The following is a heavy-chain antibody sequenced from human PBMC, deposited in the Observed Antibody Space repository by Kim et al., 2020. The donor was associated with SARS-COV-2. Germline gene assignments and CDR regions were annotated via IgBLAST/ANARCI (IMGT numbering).Heavy chain of an antibody. Sequence: GGSLRLSCAASGFTFSSYWMSWVRQAPGKGLEWVANIKQDGSEKYYVDSVKGRFTISRDNAKNSLYLQMNSLRAEDTAVYYCAREGAFGQLVSRRWYYGMDVWGQGTTVTVSS. CDR3: AREGAFGQLVSRRWYYGMDV. CDR2: IKQDGSEK. V-gene: IGHV3-7*03. CDR1: GFTFSSYW. D-gene: IGHD6-6*01. J-gene: IGHJ6*02.